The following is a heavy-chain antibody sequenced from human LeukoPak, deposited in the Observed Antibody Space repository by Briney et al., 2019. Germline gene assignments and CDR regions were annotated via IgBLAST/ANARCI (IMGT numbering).Heavy chain of an antibody. D-gene: IGHD3-22*01. CDR2: INPNSGGT. J-gene: IGHJ4*02. V-gene: IGHV1-2*02. CDR1: GYTFTAYY. Sequence: ASVKVSCKASGYTFTAYYMHWVRQAPGQGLEWMGWINPNSGGTNYAQKFQGRVTMTRDTSISTAYMELSRLRSDDTAVYYCARDRRYYDSSGYLDYWGQGTLVTVSS. CDR3: ARDRRYYDSSGYLDY.